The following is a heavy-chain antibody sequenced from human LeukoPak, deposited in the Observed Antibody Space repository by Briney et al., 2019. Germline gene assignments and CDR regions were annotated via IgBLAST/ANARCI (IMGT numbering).Heavy chain of an antibody. J-gene: IGHJ5*02. Sequence: PGGSLRLSCAASGFTFSSYGMHWVRQAPGKGLEWVAVIWYDGSNKYYADSVKGRFTISRGNSKNTLYLQMNSLRAEDTAVYYCARGAVAGGFDPWGQGTLVTVSS. CDR1: GFTFSSYG. V-gene: IGHV3-33*01. CDR2: IWYDGSNK. CDR3: ARGAVAGGFDP. D-gene: IGHD6-19*01.